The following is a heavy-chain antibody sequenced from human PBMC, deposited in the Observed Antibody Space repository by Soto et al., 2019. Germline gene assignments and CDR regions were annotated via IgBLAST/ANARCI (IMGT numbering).Heavy chain of an antibody. CDR2: ISSSSSYI. J-gene: IGHJ5*02. Sequence: PGGSLRLSCAASGFTFSSYSMNWVRQAPGKGLEWVSSISSSSSYIYYADSVKGRFTISRDNAKNSLYLQMNSLRAEDTAVYYCARDMAPWNWFDPWGQGTLVTVS. CDR3: ARDMAPWNWFDP. CDR1: GFTFSSYS. D-gene: IGHD3-10*01. V-gene: IGHV3-21*01.